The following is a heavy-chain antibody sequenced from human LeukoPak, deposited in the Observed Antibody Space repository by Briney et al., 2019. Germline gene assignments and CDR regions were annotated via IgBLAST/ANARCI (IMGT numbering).Heavy chain of an antibody. CDR3: ARIAVAGTIYY. Sequence: SETLSLTCAVYGGSLNGYYWSWIRQPPGKGLEWIGEINHSGSTNYNPSLKSRVTISVDTSKNEFSLKLSSVTAADTAVYYCARIAVAGTIYYWGQGTLVTVPS. CDR2: INHSGST. J-gene: IGHJ4*02. CDR1: GGSLNGYY. D-gene: IGHD6-19*01. V-gene: IGHV4-34*01.